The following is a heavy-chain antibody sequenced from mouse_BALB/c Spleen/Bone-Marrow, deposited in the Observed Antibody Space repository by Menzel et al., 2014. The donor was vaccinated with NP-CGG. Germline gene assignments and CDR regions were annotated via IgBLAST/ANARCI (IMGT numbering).Heavy chain of an antibody. CDR3: ARHGDYYGSSLFAY. J-gene: IGHJ3*01. D-gene: IGHD1-1*01. V-gene: IGHV5-2*01. CDR1: EYEFPSHD. CDR2: INSDGGST. Sequence: EVHLVESGGGLVQPGESPKLSCESNEYEFPSHDMSWVRKTPEKRLELVAAINSDGGSTYYPDTMERRFIISRDNSKKTLYLQMSSLRSEDTAFYYCARHGDYYGSSLFAYWGQGTLVTVSA.